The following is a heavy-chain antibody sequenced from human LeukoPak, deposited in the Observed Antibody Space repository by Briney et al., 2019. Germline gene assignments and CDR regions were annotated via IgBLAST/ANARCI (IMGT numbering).Heavy chain of an antibody. CDR2: ISYDGSNK. Sequence: AGRSLRLSCAASGFTFSSYGMRWVRRAPGKGLEWVAVISYDGSNKYYADSVKGRFTISRDNSKNTLYLQMNSLRAEDTAVYYCAKLDYGDYVDAFDIWGQGTMVTVSS. CDR3: AKLDYGDYVDAFDI. D-gene: IGHD4-17*01. J-gene: IGHJ3*02. CDR1: GFTFSSYG. V-gene: IGHV3-30*18.